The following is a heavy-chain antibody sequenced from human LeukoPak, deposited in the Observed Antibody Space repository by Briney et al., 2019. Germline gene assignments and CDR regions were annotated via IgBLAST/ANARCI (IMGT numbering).Heavy chain of an antibody. Sequence: GGSLRLSCAASGFTFSSYGMHWVRQAPGKGLEWVAFIWYDGSNKNYGDSVKGRFTISRDNSKNMMYLQMNSLKAEDTSVYYCAKDYGITGTGGAWLDPWGQGTLVTVSS. CDR2: IWYDGSNK. CDR1: GFTFSSYG. CDR3: AKDYGITGTGGAWLDP. J-gene: IGHJ5*02. V-gene: IGHV3-30*02. D-gene: IGHD1-20*01.